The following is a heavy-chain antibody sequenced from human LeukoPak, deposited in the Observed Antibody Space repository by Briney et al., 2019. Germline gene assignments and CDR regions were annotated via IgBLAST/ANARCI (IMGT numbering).Heavy chain of an antibody. J-gene: IGHJ4*02. D-gene: IGHD2-2*01. CDR1: DYSISSRYY. V-gene: IGHV4-38-2*02. CDR3: ARDYCSSTGCYSFAFDY. Sequence: SETLSVTCVVSDYSISSRYYWGWVRQPPGKGLEWIGSIYHSGSTYYNPSLRSRVTISVDTSKNQFSLKLRSVTAADTAVYYCARDYCSSTGCYSFAFDYWGQGTLVTVS. CDR2: IYHSGST.